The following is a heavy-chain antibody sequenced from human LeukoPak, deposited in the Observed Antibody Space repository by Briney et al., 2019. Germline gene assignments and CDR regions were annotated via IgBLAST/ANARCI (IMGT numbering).Heavy chain of an antibody. CDR2: ISYDGSTK. CDR1: GFIFSSHG. Sequence: GRSLRLSCAASGFIFSSHGLHWVRQAPGKGLEWVSLISYDGSTKYYGESVKGRFTISRDNSKNTLYLQMNSLRAEDTAVYCCARTRVRGASWDALDIWGQGTTVTVSS. CDR3: ARTRVRGASWDALDI. J-gene: IGHJ3*02. V-gene: IGHV3-30*03. D-gene: IGHD1-1*01.